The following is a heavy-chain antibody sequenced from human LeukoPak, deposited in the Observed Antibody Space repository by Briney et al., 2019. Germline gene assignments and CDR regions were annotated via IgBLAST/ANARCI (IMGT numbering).Heavy chain of an antibody. J-gene: IGHJ4*02. CDR1: GGSISSYY. CDR2: IYYSGNT. CDR3: ARGVGYCSSTSCSFRGGYFDY. D-gene: IGHD2-2*01. V-gene: IGHV4-59*01. Sequence: SETLSLTCTVSGGSISSYYWSWIRQPPGKGLEWIGYIYYSGNTNYNPSLKSRVTISVDTSKNQFSLKLSSVTAADTAVYYCARGVGYCSSTSCSFRGGYFDYWGQGTLVTVSS.